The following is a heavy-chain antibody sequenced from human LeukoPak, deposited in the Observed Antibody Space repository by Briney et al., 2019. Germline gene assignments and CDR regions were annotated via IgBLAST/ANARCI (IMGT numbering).Heavy chain of an antibody. CDR3: AREIGFCSGGTCHFDC. Sequence: ASVKVSCKASGGTFSSYAISWVRQAPGQGLEWMGRINPSGGGTTYAQKFQGRVAMTSDTSTSTVYMELSSLRSEDTAVYYCAREIGFCSGGTCHFDCWGQGTLVTVSS. J-gene: IGHJ4*02. CDR1: GGTFSSYA. V-gene: IGHV1-46*01. CDR2: INPSGGGT. D-gene: IGHD2-15*01.